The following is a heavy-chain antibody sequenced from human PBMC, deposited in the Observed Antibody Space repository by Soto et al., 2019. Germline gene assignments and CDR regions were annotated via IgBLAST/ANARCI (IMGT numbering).Heavy chain of an antibody. CDR1: GFTFSSYA. D-gene: IGHD3-9*01. CDR2: ISGSGGST. J-gene: IGHJ4*02. V-gene: IGHV3-23*01. CDR3: AKDLYDILTGYYIN. Sequence: GGSLRLSCAASGFTFSSYAMSWVRQAPGKGLEWVSAISGSGGSTYYADSVKGRFTISRDNSKNTLYLQMNSLRAEDTAVYYCAKDLYDILTGYYINWGQGTLVTVS.